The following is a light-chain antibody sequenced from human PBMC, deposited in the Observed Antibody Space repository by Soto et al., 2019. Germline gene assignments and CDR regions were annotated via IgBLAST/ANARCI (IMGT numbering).Light chain of an antibody. V-gene: IGLV2-14*01. J-gene: IGLJ1*01. Sequence: QSALTQPASLSGSPGQSITISCTGTSSDIGAYDYVSWFQQHPGKAPKLMISEVNNRPSGVSNRFSGSKSGNTAYLTISGLQVEDEAEYYCSSYTSSSPYVFGTGTKV. CDR2: EVN. CDR1: SSDIGAYDY. CDR3: SSYTSSSPYV.